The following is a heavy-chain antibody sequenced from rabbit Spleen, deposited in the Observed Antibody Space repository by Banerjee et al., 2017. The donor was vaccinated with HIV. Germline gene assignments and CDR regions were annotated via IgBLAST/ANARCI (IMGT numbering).Heavy chain of an antibody. D-gene: IGHD4-1*01. CDR3: ARDLTDAIGWNFGW. CDR1: GFSFNSSYY. Sequence: QEQLVESGGGLVQPEGSLTLTCTASGFSFNSSYYMCWVRQAPEKGLEWIGCIDVGSSGSTYYANWAKGRFTISKTSSTAVSLQMTSLTAADTATYFCARDLTDAIGWNFGWWGPGTLVTVS. CDR2: IDVGSSGST. J-gene: IGHJ6*01. V-gene: IGHV1S45*01.